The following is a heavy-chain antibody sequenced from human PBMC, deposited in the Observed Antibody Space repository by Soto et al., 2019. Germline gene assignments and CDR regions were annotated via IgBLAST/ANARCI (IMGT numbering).Heavy chain of an antibody. D-gene: IGHD3-9*01. Sequence: HLQLQESGPGLVKPSETLSLMCSVSDDSINSDKFYWGWIRQPPGKGLEWIGSIYYRGNAYYNPSLQPGVTISLDKSKSQFSLKLNSVTAADSAVYFCARLEGLATISYYFDFWGPGALVTVSS. CDR2: IYYRGNA. J-gene: IGHJ4*02. CDR3: ARLEGLATISYYFDF. V-gene: IGHV4-39*01. CDR1: DDSINSDKFY.